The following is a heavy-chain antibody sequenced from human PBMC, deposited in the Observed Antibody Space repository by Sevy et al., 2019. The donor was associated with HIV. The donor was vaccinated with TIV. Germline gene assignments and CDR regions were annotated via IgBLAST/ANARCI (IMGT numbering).Heavy chain of an antibody. J-gene: IGHJ5*02. CDR3: VSGAGSYSA. CDR1: GFTFSSYW. CDR2: IKQDGSEK. V-gene: IGHV3-7*03. Sequence: GGSLRLSCAVSGFTFSSYWMSWVRQAPGKGLEWVANIKQDGSEKYYVESVKGRFTISRDNAENSLYLQMNSLRAEDTAVYYCVSGAGSYSAWDQGTLVTVSS. D-gene: IGHD1-26*01.